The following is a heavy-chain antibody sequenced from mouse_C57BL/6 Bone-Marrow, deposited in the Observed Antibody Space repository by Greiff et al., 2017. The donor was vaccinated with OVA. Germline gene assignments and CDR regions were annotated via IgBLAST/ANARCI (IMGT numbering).Heavy chain of an antibody. V-gene: IGHV1-64*01. CDR1: GYTFTSYW. D-gene: IGHD3-2*02. CDR3: ARSGYNGVPWFAY. CDR2: IHPNSGST. J-gene: IGHJ3*01. Sequence: QVQLQQPGAELVKPGASVKLSCKASGYTFTSYWMHWVKQRPGQGLEWIGMIHPNSGSTNYNEKFKSKATLTVDKSSSTAYMQLSSLTSEDSAVYYCARSGYNGVPWFAYWGQGPLVSVSA.